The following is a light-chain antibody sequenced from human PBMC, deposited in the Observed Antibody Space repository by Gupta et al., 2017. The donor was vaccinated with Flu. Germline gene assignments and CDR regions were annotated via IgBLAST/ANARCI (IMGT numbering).Light chain of an antibody. CDR2: HKSYTDN. Sequence: CTLRSGFGVGSDMVLSYQYKHRRPPQSAPRHKSYTDNQRGSGVPSRFSGSKYVSADAVALTMSGVESEDDDDYSCRIWSRSAGVFGGGTKLTVL. J-gene: IGLJ3*02. CDR3: RIWSRSAGV. V-gene: IGLV5-45*01. CDR1: SGFGVGSDM.